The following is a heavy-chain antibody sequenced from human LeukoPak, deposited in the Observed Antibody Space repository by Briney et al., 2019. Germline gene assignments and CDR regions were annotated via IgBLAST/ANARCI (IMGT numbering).Heavy chain of an antibody. D-gene: IGHD1-26*01. CDR2: IYSSGST. Sequence: PSETLSLTCTVSGASISGSGYYWGWIRQPPGKGLEWIGSIYSSGSTYYNASLQSRVTISIETAKNQISLRLNSVTAADTAMYYCAKSGGYGLIDYWGQGTLVTVSS. V-gene: IGHV4-39*01. CDR1: GASISGSGYY. J-gene: IGHJ4*02. CDR3: AKSGGYGLIDY.